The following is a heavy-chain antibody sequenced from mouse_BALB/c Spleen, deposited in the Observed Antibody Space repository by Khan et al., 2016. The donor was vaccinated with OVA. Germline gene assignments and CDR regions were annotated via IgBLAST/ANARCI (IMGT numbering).Heavy chain of an antibody. J-gene: IGHJ3*01. D-gene: IGHD2-3*01. Sequence: QVQLKQSGAELAKPGASVKMSCKASGYTFISYWMHWVKQRPGQGLEWIGYITPSTGYTEYNQKFKDKATLTSDKSSSTAYMQLSSLTSEDSAGHYCARAIFDGYPPFAYWGQGTLVTVSA. V-gene: IGHV1-7*01. CDR2: ITPSTGYT. CDR1: GYTFISYW. CDR3: ARAIFDGYPPFAY.